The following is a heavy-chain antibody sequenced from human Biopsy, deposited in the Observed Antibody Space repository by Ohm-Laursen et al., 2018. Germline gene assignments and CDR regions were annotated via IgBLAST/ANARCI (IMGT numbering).Heavy chain of an antibody. V-gene: IGHV4-39*01. J-gene: IGHJ4*02. Sequence: SETLSLTCSVSGVSISSTTYYWGWIRQPPGKGLEWIGSIHYSGTTYYHASLRSRVTISVDKSKNQFSLKLTSVTAAETAVYYCARQGEWEHFADYWGRGTLVSVSS. CDR1: GVSISSTTYY. CDR2: IHYSGTT. D-gene: IGHD1-26*01. CDR3: ARQGEWEHFADY.